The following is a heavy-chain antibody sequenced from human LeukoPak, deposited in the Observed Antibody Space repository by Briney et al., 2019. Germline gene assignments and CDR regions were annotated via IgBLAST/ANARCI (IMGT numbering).Heavy chain of an antibody. CDR1: GYTFTSYY. CDR2: INPSGGST. V-gene: IGHV1-46*01. D-gene: IGHD3-10*01. CDR3: ARGPLPYGSGSGYYYMDV. J-gene: IGHJ6*03. Sequence: ASVKVSCKASGYTFTSYYMHWVRQAPGQGLEWMGIINPSGGSTSYAQKFQGRVTMTRDTSTSTVYMELSSLRSEDTAVYYCARGPLPYGSGSGYYYMDVWGKGTTVTVSS.